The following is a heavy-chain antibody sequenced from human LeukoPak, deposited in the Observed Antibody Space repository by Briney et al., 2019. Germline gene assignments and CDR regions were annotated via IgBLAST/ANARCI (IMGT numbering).Heavy chain of an antibody. D-gene: IGHD3-22*01. CDR3: ARGGPGFITP. CDR1: GGSISSSSYY. Sequence: SETLSLTCTVSGGSISSSSYYWGWIRQPPGKGLEWIGSIYYSGSTNYNPSLKSRVTISVDTSKNQFSLKLSSVTAADTAVYYCARGGPGFITPWGQGTLVTVSS. J-gene: IGHJ5*02. V-gene: IGHV4-39*07. CDR2: IYYSGST.